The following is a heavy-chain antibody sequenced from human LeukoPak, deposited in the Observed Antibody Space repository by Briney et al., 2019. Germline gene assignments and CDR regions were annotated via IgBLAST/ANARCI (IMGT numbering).Heavy chain of an antibody. D-gene: IGHD6-13*01. CDR2: IDPSDSYT. Sequence: GESLKISCKGSGYSFTSYWISWVRQMPGEGLEWMGRIDPSDSYTNYSPSFEGHVTISVDKSISTAYLQWSSLKASDTATYYCARHYGAAGDFDYWGQGTLVTVSS. J-gene: IGHJ4*02. V-gene: IGHV5-10-1*01. CDR1: GYSFTSYW. CDR3: ARHYGAAGDFDY.